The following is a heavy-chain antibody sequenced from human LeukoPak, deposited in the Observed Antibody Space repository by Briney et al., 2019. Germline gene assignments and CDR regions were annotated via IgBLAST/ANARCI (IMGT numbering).Heavy chain of an antibody. CDR2: ISAYNGNT. Sequence: ASVKVSCKASGYTFTSYGISWVRQAPGQGLEWMGWISAYNGNTNYAQKLQGRVTMTTDTSTSTAYMELRSLRSDDTAVYYCARVPVPSPPAGIGGYYLDYWGQGTLVTVSS. CDR3: ARVPVPSPPAGIGGYYLDY. J-gene: IGHJ4*02. CDR1: GYTFTSYG. V-gene: IGHV1-18*01. D-gene: IGHD6-13*01.